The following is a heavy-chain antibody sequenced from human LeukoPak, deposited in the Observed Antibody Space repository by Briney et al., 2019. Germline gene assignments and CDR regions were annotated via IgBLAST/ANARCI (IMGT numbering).Heavy chain of an antibody. J-gene: IGHJ5*02. CDR2: INPNSGGT. CDR1: EYTLTDSF. CDR3: GRERESPGHSSALDP. D-gene: IGHD6-13*01. V-gene: IGHV1-2*02. Sequence: ASVKVSCKASEYTLTDSFMHWVRQAPGQGLEWMGWINPNSGGTKYAEKFQGRVTMTRDTYITTAYMELSRLGSDETTVYYCGRERESPGHSSALDPWGQGTLVTVSS.